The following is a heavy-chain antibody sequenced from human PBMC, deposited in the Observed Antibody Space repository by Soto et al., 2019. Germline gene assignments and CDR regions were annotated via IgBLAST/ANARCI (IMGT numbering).Heavy chain of an antibody. J-gene: IGHJ4*02. D-gene: IGHD2-15*01. CDR2: IIPIFDAT. CDR3: ARDLTSVRGS. V-gene: IGHV1-69*01. CDR1: GGTFSRHS. Sequence: QVQMVQSGAEVKKPGSSARVSCKVSGGTFSRHSISWVRQAPGQGLEWMGGIIPIFDATQYAQKFQGRLTTTADESTTTFHMDLTGLRAEDTAIYVCARDLTSVRGSWGQGTLVTVS.